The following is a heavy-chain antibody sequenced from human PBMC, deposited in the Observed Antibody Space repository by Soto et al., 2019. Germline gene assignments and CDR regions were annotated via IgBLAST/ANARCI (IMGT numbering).Heavy chain of an antibody. J-gene: IGHJ3*02. CDR1: IGSISSYY. D-gene: IGHD4-17*01. CDR3: ARQYGDYVRGAFDI. CDR2: IYYSGST. Sequence: QVQLRASGPGLVKPSETLSLTCTVSIGSISSYYWSWIRQPPGKGLEWIGYIYYSGSTNYNPSLRSRVTISVDTSKNQFPLTLSSVTAADTAVYYCARQYGDYVRGAFDIWGQGTMVTVSS. V-gene: IGHV4-59*01.